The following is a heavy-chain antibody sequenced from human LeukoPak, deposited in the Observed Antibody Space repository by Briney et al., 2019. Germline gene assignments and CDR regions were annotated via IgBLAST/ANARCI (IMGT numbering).Heavy chain of an antibody. J-gene: IGHJ3*01. Sequence: PRGSLGLSCAASGLTFSSFAMTWVRQAPGKGLEWVSGISGSGSTTYYADSVKGRFTISRDNSKNTLYLQMNSLRVEDTAIYYCAKGGRWDYYDSSHWGQGTMVTVSS. CDR1: GLTFSSFA. CDR2: ISGSGSTT. D-gene: IGHD3-22*01. CDR3: AKGGRWDYYDSSH. V-gene: IGHV3-23*01.